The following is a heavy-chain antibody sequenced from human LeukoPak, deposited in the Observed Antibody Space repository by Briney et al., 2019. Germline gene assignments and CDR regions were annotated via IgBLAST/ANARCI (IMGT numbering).Heavy chain of an antibody. CDR2: IYYSGST. J-gene: IGHJ4*02. D-gene: IGHD1-1*01. V-gene: IGHV4-39*07. Sequence: SETLSLTCTVSGGSISSSSYYWGWIRQPPGKGLEWIGSIYYSGSTYYNPSLKSRVTISVDTSKNQFSLKLSSVTAADTAVYYCARDETGTEDYFDYWGQGTLVTVFS. CDR3: ARDETGTEDYFDY. CDR1: GGSISSSSYY.